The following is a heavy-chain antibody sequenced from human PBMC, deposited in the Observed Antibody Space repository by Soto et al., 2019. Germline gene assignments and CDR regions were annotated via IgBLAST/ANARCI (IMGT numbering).Heavy chain of an antibody. CDR2: IRSKTDGGTT. CDR3: TTERDGSPSI. J-gene: IGHJ3*02. V-gene: IGHV3-15*07. D-gene: IGHD6-25*01. CDR1: GFTFINAW. Sequence: EVQLVESGGGLIKPGGSLRLSCAASGFTFINAWMNWVRQAPEKGLEWVGRIRSKTDGGTTDYAEPVKGRFTISRDDSKNTLHLQMSSLKTEDTAVYYCTTERDGSPSIWGQGTMVTVSS.